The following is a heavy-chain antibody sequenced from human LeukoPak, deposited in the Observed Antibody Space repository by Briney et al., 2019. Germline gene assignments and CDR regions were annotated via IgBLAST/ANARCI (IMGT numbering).Heavy chain of an antibody. J-gene: IGHJ4*02. V-gene: IGHV3-21*01. D-gene: IGHD6-13*01. Sequence: PGGSLRLSCAASGFTLSSYSMNWVRQAPGKGLEWVSSISSSSSYIYYADSVKGRFTISRDNAKNALYLQMNSLRAEDTAVYYCASARVIAAAGTGYWGQGTLVTVSS. CDR3: ASARVIAAAGTGY. CDR2: ISSSSSYI. CDR1: GFTLSSYS.